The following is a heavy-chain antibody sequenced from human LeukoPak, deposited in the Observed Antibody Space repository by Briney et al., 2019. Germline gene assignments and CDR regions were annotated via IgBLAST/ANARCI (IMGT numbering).Heavy chain of an antibody. V-gene: IGHV3-30*02. Sequence: GGSLRLSCAASGFTFSSYGMHWVRQAPGKGLEWVAFIRYDGSNKYYADSVKGRFTISRDNSKNTLYLQMNSLRAEDTAVYYCAKDPSSSDYGGKEGYWGQGTLVTVSS. J-gene: IGHJ4*02. CDR3: AKDPSSSDYGGKEGY. CDR1: GFTFSSYG. D-gene: IGHD4-23*01. CDR2: IRYDGSNK.